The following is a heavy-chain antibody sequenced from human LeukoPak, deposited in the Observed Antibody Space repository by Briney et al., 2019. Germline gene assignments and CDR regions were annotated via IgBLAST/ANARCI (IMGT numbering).Heavy chain of an antibody. CDR2: INRSGST. CDR1: GGSFSGYY. J-gene: IGHJ5*02. CDR3: ARLGVQLWTRGWFDP. Sequence: SETLSLTCAVYGGSFSGYYWSWIRQPPGKGLEWIGEINRSGSTNYNPSLKSRVTISVDTSKNQFSLKLSSVTAADTAVYYCARLGVQLWTRGWFDPWGQGTLVTVSS. D-gene: IGHD5-18*01. V-gene: IGHV4-34*01.